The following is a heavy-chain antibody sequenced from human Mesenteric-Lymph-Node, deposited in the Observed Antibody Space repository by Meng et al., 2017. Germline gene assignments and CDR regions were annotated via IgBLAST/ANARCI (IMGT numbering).Heavy chain of an antibody. J-gene: IGHJ6*02. CDR3: ARGVSGMVRGVSPSGYYGMDV. D-gene: IGHD3-10*01. Sequence: GESLKISCVASGFTFSDYWMHWVRQAPGKGLVWVSRINSDGSSTTYADSVKGRFTVSRENAKNSLYLQMNSLRAGDTAVYYCARGVSGMVRGVSPSGYYGMDVWGQGTTVTVSS. CDR1: GFTFSDYW. CDR2: INSDGSST. V-gene: IGHV3-74*01.